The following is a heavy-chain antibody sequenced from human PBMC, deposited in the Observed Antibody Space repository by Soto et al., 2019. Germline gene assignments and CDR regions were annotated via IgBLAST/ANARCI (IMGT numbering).Heavy chain of an antibody. CDR1: GGSISSYY. J-gene: IGHJ5*02. CDR3: AREFYGSGSYYLGWFDP. Sequence: SETLSLTCTVSGGSISSYYWSWIRQPPGKGLEWIGYIYYSGSTNYNPSLKSRVTISVDTSKNQFSLKLSSVTAADTAVYYCAREFYGSGSYYLGWFDPWGQGTLVTVSS. V-gene: IGHV4-59*01. CDR2: IYYSGST. D-gene: IGHD3-10*01.